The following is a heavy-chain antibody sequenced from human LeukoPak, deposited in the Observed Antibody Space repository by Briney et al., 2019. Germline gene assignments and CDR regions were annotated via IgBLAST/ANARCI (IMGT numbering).Heavy chain of an antibody. V-gene: IGHV3-7*03. CDR2: IKQDGSDQ. D-gene: IGHD3-10*01. CDR3: ARDPMVRGVILDC. CDR1: GFTFSSYW. Sequence: GVSLRLSCAASGFTFSSYWMSWVRGAPGKGLEWVANIKQDGSDQYYVDAVKGRFTISRDNAKNSLYLQMNSLRAEDTAVYYCARDPMVRGVILDCWGQGTLVTVSS. J-gene: IGHJ4*02.